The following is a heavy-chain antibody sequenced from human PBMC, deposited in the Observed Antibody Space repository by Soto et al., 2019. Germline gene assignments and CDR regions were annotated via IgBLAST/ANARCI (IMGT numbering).Heavy chain of an antibody. J-gene: IGHJ6*02. CDR2: ISYDGSNK. Sequence: GGSLRLSCAASGFTFSSYAMHWVRQAPGKGLEWVAVISYDGSNKYYADSVKGRFTISRDNSKNTLYLQMNSLRAEDTAVYYCARARQWLVQYYYYYGMDVWGQGTTITVSS. V-gene: IGHV3-30-3*01. D-gene: IGHD6-19*01. CDR1: GFTFSSYA. CDR3: ARARQWLVQYYYYYGMDV.